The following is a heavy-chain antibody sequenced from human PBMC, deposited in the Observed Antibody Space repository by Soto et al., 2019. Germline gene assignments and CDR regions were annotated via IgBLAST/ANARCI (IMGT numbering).Heavy chain of an antibody. D-gene: IGHD3-10*01. J-gene: IGHJ4*02. Sequence: PGGSLRLSCAASGFTFSSCGMHWVRQAPGKGLEWVAVISYDGSNKYYADSVKGRFTISRDNSKNTLYLQMNSLRAEDTAVYYCAKDTPPLLWFGESPYYFDYWGQGTLVTVSS. CDR1: GFTFSSCG. CDR3: AKDTPPLLWFGESPYYFDY. CDR2: ISYDGSNK. V-gene: IGHV3-30*18.